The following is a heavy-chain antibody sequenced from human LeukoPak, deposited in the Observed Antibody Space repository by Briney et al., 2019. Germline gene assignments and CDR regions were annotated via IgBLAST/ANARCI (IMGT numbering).Heavy chain of an antibody. V-gene: IGHV3-48*03. D-gene: IGHD3-22*01. CDR3: ARVLHKRNYDSSTYYGY. CDR2: ISSSGSTI. J-gene: IGHJ4*02. CDR1: GFTFSSYE. Sequence: PGGSLRLSCAASGFTFSSYEMNWVRQAPGKGLEWVSYISSSGSTIYYADSVKGRFTISRDNAKNSLYLQMNSLRAGDTAVYYCARVLHKRNYDSSTYYGYWGQGTLVTVSS.